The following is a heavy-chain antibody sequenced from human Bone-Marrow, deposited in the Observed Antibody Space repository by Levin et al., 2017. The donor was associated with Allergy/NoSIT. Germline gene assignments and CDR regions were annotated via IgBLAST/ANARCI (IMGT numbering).Heavy chain of an antibody. V-gene: IGHV3-11*01. CDR2: ISSSGSDI. J-gene: IGHJ5*01. CDR3: ARAPRVELAAGGLDS. Sequence: GGSLRLSCAASGFIFSDYYMSWIRQAPGKGLESVSYISSSGSDIYYADSVKGRFTISRDYASESLYLQLNSLRAEDTAVYYFARAPRVELAAGGLDSWGQGTLVNVSS. CDR1: GFIFSDYY. D-gene: IGHD1-1*01.